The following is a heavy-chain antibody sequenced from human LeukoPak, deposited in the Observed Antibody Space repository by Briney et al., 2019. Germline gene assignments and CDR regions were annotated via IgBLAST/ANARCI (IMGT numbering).Heavy chain of an antibody. V-gene: IGHV4-34*01. CDR1: GGSFRGYD. Sequence: SETLSLTCAVYGGSFRGYDWSWIRQSPGKGLEWIGEINHSGNTNYNPSLKSRVTISIDTSKNQFSLKLSSVTAADTAVYYCARRAPYSYEWSTLDYWGQGTLVTVSS. CDR3: ARRAPYSYEWSTLDY. J-gene: IGHJ4*02. D-gene: IGHD5-18*01. CDR2: INHSGNT.